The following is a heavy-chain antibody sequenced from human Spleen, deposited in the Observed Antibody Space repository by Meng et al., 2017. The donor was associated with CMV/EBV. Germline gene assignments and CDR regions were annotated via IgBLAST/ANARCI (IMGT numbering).Heavy chain of an antibody. Sequence: GDSLSSVWVAWGRQMPGKGLEWMGIIDPAHADTRYGPSFQGQVTISADKSISTAYLQWSSLKASDTAVYYCARGGYCSSSSCYNFDSWGQGTLVTVSS. CDR3: ARGGYCSSSSCYNFDS. J-gene: IGHJ4*02. V-gene: IGHV5-51*01. CDR2: IDPAHADT. CDR1: GDSLSSVW. D-gene: IGHD2-2*02.